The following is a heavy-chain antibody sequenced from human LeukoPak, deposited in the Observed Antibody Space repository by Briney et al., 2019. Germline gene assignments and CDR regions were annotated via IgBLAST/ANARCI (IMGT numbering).Heavy chain of an antibody. Sequence: GRSLRLSCAASGFTFSSYGMHWVREAPGKRLEWVAVISYDGSNKYYADSVKGRFTISRDNSKNTLYLQMNSLRAEDTAVYYCAKDWFSSRGYTDYWGQGTLVTVSS. CDR1: GFTFSSYG. D-gene: IGHD3-22*01. J-gene: IGHJ4*02. CDR3: AKDWFSSRGYTDY. V-gene: IGHV3-30*18. CDR2: ISYDGSNK.